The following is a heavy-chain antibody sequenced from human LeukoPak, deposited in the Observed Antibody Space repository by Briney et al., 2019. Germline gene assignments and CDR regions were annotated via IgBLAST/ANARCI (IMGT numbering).Heavy chain of an antibody. V-gene: IGHV3-21*01. CDR1: GFTFSSYS. CDR3: ARDDSSGYYYSGVDY. J-gene: IGHJ4*02. CDR2: ISSSSSYI. Sequence: GGSLRLSCAASGFTFSSYSMNWVRQAPGKGLEWVSSISSSSSYIYYADSVKGRFTISRDNSKNTLYLQMNSLRAEDTAVYYCARDDSSGYYYSGVDYWGQGTLVTVSS. D-gene: IGHD3-22*01.